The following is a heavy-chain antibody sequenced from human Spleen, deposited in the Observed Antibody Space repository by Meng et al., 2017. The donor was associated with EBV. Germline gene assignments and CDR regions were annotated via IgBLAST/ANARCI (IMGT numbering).Heavy chain of an antibody. J-gene: IGHJ5*02. CDR2: ISPTSTYM. CDR3: AGRDSDGYHT. Sequence: EVXLVESGGXLVKPGGSLRVSCAASRVTFSRYSMTWVRQTPGEGLEWVASISPTSTYMYYGDSVKGRFTISRDNAKNSLFLQMNSLRVEDTAVYYCAGRDSDGYHTWGQGTLVTVSS. D-gene: IGHD5-18*01. V-gene: IGHV3-21*01. CDR1: RVTFSRYS.